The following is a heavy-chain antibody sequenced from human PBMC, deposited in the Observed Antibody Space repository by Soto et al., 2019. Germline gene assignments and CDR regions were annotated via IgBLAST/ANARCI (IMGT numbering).Heavy chain of an antibody. CDR2: VNIDGRGT. Sequence: EVQLVESGGGLVQPGGSLRLSCAVSGFTFSSYWMQWVRQAPGKGLVWVSRVNIDGRGTAYADSVKGRFTISRDNAKNTLYLQLNSLRAEDTAVYYCARSPIYGGYVSYFDYWGQGTLVTVSS. CDR1: GFTFSSYW. CDR3: ARSPIYGGYVSYFDY. J-gene: IGHJ4*02. V-gene: IGHV3-74*01. D-gene: IGHD5-12*01.